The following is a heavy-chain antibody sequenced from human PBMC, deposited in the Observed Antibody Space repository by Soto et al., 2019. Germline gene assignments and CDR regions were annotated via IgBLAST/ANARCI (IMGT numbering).Heavy chain of an antibody. CDR1: GFTFSNYA. D-gene: IGHD6-25*01. V-gene: IGHV3-23*01. CDR2: ISDNGANT. CDR3: ARAIGADFFDY. J-gene: IGHJ4*02. Sequence: EVLMLESGGGVVRPGGSLRLSCIASGFTFSNYAMSWVRQAPGKGLEWVSTISDNGANTFIGDSMKDHFDISRDNSKNTVFLHLSTVRAEDTAIYYCARAIGADFFDYWGQGTPVTVSS.